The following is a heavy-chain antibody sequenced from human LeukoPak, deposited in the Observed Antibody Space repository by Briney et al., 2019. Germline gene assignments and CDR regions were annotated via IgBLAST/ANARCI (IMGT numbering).Heavy chain of an antibody. CDR2: IIPIFGTA. J-gene: IGHJ6*03. CDR1: GGTFSSCA. Sequence: ASVKVCCKASGGTFSSCAISWVRPAPGQGLVWMRGIIPIFGTANYAQKFQGRVTITADESTSTAYMEPSSLRSEDTAVYYCARGSLQRGYYYMDVWGKGTTVTVSS. D-gene: IGHD4-11*01. V-gene: IGHV1-69*13. CDR3: ARGSLQRGYYYMDV.